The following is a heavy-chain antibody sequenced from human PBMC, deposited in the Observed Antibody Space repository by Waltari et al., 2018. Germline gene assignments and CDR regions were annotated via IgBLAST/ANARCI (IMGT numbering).Heavy chain of an antibody. V-gene: IGHV1-3*02. CDR1: GYTFTSYA. CDR2: SNAGNGNT. D-gene: IGHD6-19*01. Sequence: QVQLVQSGAEVKKPGASVKVSCKASGYTFTSYAMHWVRQAPGQRLEWMGWSNAGNGNTKDSQEFQGRVTITRDTSASTAYMELSSLRSEDMAGYYCAPSRCFNGGWEEFRPSNGFDPWGQGTLVTVSS. J-gene: IGHJ5*02. CDR3: APSRCFNGGWEEFRPSNGFDP.